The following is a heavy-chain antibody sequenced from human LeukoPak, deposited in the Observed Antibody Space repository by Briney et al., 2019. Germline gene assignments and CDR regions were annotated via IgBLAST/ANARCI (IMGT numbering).Heavy chain of an antibody. V-gene: IGHV1-18*04. Sequence: ASVKVSCKASGYTFTSYGISWVRQAPGQGLEWMGWISAYNGNTNYAQKLQGRVTMTTGTSTSTAYMELRSLRSDDTAVYYCARDRGIYCSGGSCFDYWGQGTLVTVSS. CDR3: ARDRGIYCSGGSCFDY. CDR2: ISAYNGNT. CDR1: GYTFTSYG. J-gene: IGHJ4*02. D-gene: IGHD2-15*01.